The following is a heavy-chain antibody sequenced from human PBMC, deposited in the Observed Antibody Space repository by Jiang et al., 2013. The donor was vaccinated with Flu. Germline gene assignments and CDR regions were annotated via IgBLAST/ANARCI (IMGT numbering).Heavy chain of an antibody. Sequence: SGAEVKKPGASVKVSCKASGYTFTGYYMHWVRQAPGQGLEWMGWINPNSGGTNYAQKFQGRVTMTWDTSISTAYMELSRLRSDDTAVYYCARAPPLVLLLRGSSRFDPWGQGTLVTVSS. CDR2: INPNSGGT. J-gene: IGHJ5*02. D-gene: IGHD3-10*01. CDR1: GYTFTGYY. V-gene: IGHV1-2*02. CDR3: ARAPPLVLLLRGSSRFDP.